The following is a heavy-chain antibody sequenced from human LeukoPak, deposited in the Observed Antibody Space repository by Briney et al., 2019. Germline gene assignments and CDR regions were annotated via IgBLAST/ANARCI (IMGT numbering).Heavy chain of an antibody. Sequence: TPGGSLRLSCAASGFTFSDYYMSWIRQAPGEGLEWVSYISSSSSYANYADSVKGRFTISRDNAKNSLYLQMNSLRAEDTAVYYCVREGGYEPFDYWGQGTPVTVSS. D-gene: IGHD5-12*01. CDR2: ISSSSSYA. V-gene: IGHV3-11*06. CDR3: VREGGYEPFDY. J-gene: IGHJ4*02. CDR1: GFTFSDYY.